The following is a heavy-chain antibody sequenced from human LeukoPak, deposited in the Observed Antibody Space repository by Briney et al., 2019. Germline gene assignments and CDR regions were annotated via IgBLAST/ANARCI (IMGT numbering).Heavy chain of an antibody. CDR1: GASISSYY. CDR3: ARGPLRSGYYRPNWFDP. J-gene: IGHJ5*02. V-gene: IGHV4-34*01. CDR2: INHSGST. Sequence: SETLSLTCTVSGASISSYYWSWIRQPPGKGLEWIGEINHSGSTNYNPSLKSRVTISVDTSKNQFSLKLSSVTAADTAMYYCARGPLRSGYYRPNWFDPWGQGTLVTVTS. D-gene: IGHD3-3*01.